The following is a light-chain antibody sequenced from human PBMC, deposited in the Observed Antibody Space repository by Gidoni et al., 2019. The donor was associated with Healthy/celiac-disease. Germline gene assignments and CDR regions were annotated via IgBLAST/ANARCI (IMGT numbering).Light chain of an antibody. V-gene: IGKV3-20*01. CDR3: QQYGSSLLA. J-gene: IGKJ3*01. Sequence: IVLTHSPGTLSLSPGERATLSCRASQSVSSSYLAWYQQKPGQAPRILSYGASSRATGIPDRFSGSGSGTDFTLTISRLEPEDLAVYYCQQYGSSLLAFGPGTKVDIK. CDR1: QSVSSSY. CDR2: GAS.